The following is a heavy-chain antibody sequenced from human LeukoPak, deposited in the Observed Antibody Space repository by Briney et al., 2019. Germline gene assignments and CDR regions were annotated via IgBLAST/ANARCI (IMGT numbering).Heavy chain of an antibody. CDR2: IVVGSGNT. D-gene: IGHD3-9*01. CDR3: AASYYDILTGYSWDDY. V-gene: IGHV1-58*01. CDR1: GFTFTSSA. Sequence: ASVKVSRKASGFTFTSSAVQWVRQARGQRLEWIGWIVVGSGNTNYAQKFQERVTITRDMSTSTAYMELSSLRSEDTAVYYCAASYYDILTGYSWDDYWGQGTLVTVSS. J-gene: IGHJ4*02.